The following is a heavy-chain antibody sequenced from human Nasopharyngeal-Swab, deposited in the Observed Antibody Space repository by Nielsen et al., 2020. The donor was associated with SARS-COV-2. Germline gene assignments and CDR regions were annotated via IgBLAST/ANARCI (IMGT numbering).Heavy chain of an antibody. CDR2: IYYSGST. J-gene: IGHJ4*02. D-gene: IGHD3-16*02. CDR3: ARGMGSDYVWGSYRYEDYFDY. V-gene: IGHV4-39*07. CDR1: GGSISSYY. Sequence: SETLSLTCTVSGGSISSYYWGWTRQPPGKGLEWIGSIYYSGSTYYNPSLKSRVTISVDTSKNQFSLKLSSVTAADTAVYYCARGMGSDYVWGSYRYEDYFDYWGQGTLVTVSS.